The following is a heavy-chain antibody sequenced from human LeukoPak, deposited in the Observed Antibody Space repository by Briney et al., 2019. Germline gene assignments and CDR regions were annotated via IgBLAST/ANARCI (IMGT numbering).Heavy chain of an antibody. CDR2: INWNGGST. J-gene: IGHJ4*02. CDR1: GFTFSSYG. D-gene: IGHD6-13*01. V-gene: IGHV3-20*04. CDR3: ARVAIAAAGAYFDY. Sequence: GGTLRLSCAASGFTFSSYGMSWVRQAPGKGLEWVSGINWNGGSTGYADSVKGRFTISRDNAKNSLYLQMNSLRAEDTALYYCARVAIAAAGAYFDYWGQGTLVTVSS.